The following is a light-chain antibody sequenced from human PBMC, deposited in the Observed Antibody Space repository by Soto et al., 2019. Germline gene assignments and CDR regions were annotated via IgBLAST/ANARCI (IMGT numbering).Light chain of an antibody. V-gene: IGLV4-69*01. Sequence: QPVLTQSPSASDSLGASVKLTGTLSSGHSSYAIAWHQQHPEKGPRYLMKLNSAGSHSKGDGIPDRFSGSSSGAERYLTISSLQSEDEADYFCQTWGTGIQVFGGGTKLTVL. CDR1: SGHSSYA. J-gene: IGLJ2*01. CDR3: QTWGTGIQV. CDR2: LNSAGSH.